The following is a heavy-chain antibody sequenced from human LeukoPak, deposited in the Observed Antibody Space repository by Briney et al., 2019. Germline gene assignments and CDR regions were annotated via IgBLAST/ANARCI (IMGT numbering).Heavy chain of an antibody. CDR2: ISAYNGNT. D-gene: IGHD3-10*01. CDR1: GYTFTSYG. Sequence: GASVKVSCKASGYTFTSYGISWVRQAPGQGLEWMGWISAYNGNTNYAQKLQGRVTMTTDTSTSTAYMELRSLRSDDTAVYYCARGCVEDYYGSGSYYCAFDIWGQGTMVTVSS. J-gene: IGHJ3*02. CDR3: ARGCVEDYYGSGSYYCAFDI. V-gene: IGHV1-18*01.